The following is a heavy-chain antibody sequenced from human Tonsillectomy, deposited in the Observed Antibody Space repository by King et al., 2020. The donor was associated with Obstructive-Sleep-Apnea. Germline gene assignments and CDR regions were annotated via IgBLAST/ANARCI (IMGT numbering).Heavy chain of an antibody. J-gene: IGHJ6*02. D-gene: IGHD6-13*01. Sequence: QLVQSGSELKKPGASVKVSCKASGYTFTSYAMNWVRKAPGQGLEWMGWINTHTWNPTYAQCFTGLFVFSLDNSVSTAYLQISSLKAEDTAVYYCARDEGAAAGREGYYYYGMDVWGQGTTVTVSS. CDR1: GYTFTSYA. V-gene: IGHV7-4-1*02. CDR3: ARDEGAAAGREGYYYYGMDV. CDR2: INTHTWNP.